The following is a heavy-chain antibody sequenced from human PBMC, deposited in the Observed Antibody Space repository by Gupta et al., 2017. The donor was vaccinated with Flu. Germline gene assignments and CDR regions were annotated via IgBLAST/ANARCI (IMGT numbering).Heavy chain of an antibody. Sequence: QLQLQESGPGLVKPSEPLSLPCIVSGDPINRHPYYWGWIRQPPGKALEGMGRLSSSGDPSDNPSLKSRGTISVDTSKNQFSLKLSSVTAADTAVYFCARHFVGYCSGGTCFDENDYWGQGALVTVSS. CDR2: LSSSGDP. V-gene: IGHV4-39*01. CDR3: ARHFVGYCSGGTCFDENDY. D-gene: IGHD2-15*01. J-gene: IGHJ4*02. CDR1: GDPINRHPYY.